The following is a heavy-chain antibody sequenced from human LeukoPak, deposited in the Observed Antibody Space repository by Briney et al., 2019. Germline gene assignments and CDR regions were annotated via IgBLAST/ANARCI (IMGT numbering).Heavy chain of an antibody. CDR3: ARYFSVAAAHVAFDI. Sequence: GGSLRLSCAASGFTFSDYYMSWIRQAPGKGLEWVSYISSSGSTIYYADSVKGRFTISRDNAKNSLYLQMNSLRAEDTAVYYCARYFSVAAAHVAFDIWGQGTMVTVSS. CDR2: ISSSGSTI. D-gene: IGHD6-13*01. J-gene: IGHJ3*02. V-gene: IGHV3-11*01. CDR1: GFTFSDYY.